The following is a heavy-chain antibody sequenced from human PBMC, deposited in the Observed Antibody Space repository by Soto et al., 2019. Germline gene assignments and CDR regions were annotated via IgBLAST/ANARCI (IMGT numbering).Heavy chain of an antibody. V-gene: IGHV1-69*02. D-gene: IGHD1-26*01. J-gene: IGHJ4*02. Sequence: QVQLVQSGAEVKKPGSSVKVSCTASGGTFTSLTMSWVRQAPGQGLEWMGRHIPIFGIANYAQKFQGRVTITADKSTNTSSMEWSSLSSEDTAIYYCASPIVGPTNWGQGTLVTVSS. CDR2: HIPIFGIA. CDR3: ASPIVGPTN. CDR1: GGTFTSLT.